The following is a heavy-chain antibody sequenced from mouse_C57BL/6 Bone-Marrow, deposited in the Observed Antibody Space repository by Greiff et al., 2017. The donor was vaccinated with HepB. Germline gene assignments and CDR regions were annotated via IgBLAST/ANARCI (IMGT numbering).Heavy chain of an antibody. CDR1: GYTFTDYE. V-gene: IGHV1-15*01. D-gene: IGHD4-1*01. CDR2: IDPETGGT. Sequence: QVHVKQSGAELVRPGASVTLSCKASGYTFTDYEMHWVKQTPVHGLEWIGAIDPETGGTAYNQKFKGKAILTADKSSSTAYMELRSLTSEDSAVYYCTRWEGFAYWGQGTLVTVSA. J-gene: IGHJ3*01. CDR3: TRWEGFAY.